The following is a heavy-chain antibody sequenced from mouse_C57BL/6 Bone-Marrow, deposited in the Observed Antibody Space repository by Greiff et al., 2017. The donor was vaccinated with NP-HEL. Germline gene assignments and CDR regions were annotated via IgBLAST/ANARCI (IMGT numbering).Heavy chain of an antibody. Sequence: QVQLQQSGAELAKPGASVKLSCKASGYTFTSYWMHWVKQRPGQGLEWIGYINPSSGYTKYNQKFKDKATLTADKSSSTAYMQLSSLTYEDSAVYYCARVAWGYYYGSSPYWYFDVWGTGTTVTVSS. V-gene: IGHV1-7*01. J-gene: IGHJ1*03. CDR1: GYTFTSYW. CDR3: ARVAWGYYYGSSPYWYFDV. D-gene: IGHD1-1*01. CDR2: INPSSGYT.